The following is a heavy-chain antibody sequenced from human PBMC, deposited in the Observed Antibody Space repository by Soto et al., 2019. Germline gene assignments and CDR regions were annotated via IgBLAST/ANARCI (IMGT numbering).Heavy chain of an antibody. CDR1: GDSVSSNSAA. CDR3: ARGVAVAGNFDY. D-gene: IGHD6-19*01. CDR2: TYYRSKWYN. V-gene: IGHV6-1*01. J-gene: IGHJ4*02. Sequence: SQTLSLTCAISGDSVSSNSAAWNWIRQSPSRGLEWLGRTYYRSKWYNDYAVSVKSRIPINPDTSKNQFSLQINSVTPEDMAVYYCARGVAVAGNFDYWGQGTLVTV.